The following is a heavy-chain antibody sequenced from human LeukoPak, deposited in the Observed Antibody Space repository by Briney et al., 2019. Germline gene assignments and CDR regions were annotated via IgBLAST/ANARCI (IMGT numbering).Heavy chain of an antibody. V-gene: IGHV3-23*01. Sequence: GGSLRLSCAASGFTFSSYAMSWVRQAPGKGLEWVSAISGSGGSTYYADSVKGRFTISRDNSKNTLYPQMNSLRAEDTAVYYCAKVSGSWLQSYYYYYGMDVWGQGTTVTVSS. CDR1: GFTFSSYA. CDR3: AKVSGSWLQSYYYYYGMDV. CDR2: ISGSGGST. D-gene: IGHD5-24*01. J-gene: IGHJ6*02.